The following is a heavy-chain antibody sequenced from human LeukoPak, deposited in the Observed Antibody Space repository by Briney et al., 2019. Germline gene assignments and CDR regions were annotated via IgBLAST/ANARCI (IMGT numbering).Heavy chain of an antibody. Sequence: GGSLRLSCAASGFTFSSYPMHWVRPAPGKGLEWVALISSDGSDKKYADSVKGRFTISRDNSKNTLYLQMHSLGVEDTAVYYCARDYPADYWGQGTLVTVSS. CDR2: ISSDGSDK. CDR1: GFTFSSYP. J-gene: IGHJ4*02. CDR3: ARDYPADY. V-gene: IGHV3-30-3*01.